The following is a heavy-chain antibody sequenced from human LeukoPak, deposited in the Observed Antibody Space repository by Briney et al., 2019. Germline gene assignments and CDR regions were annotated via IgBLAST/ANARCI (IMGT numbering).Heavy chain of an antibody. CDR3: ARDGAWTDDAFDI. CDR2: IKKDGSEK. V-gene: IGHV3-7*01. CDR1: GFTFSSYA. D-gene: IGHD4/OR15-4a*01. Sequence: GGSLRLSCAASGFTFSSYAMSWVRQAPGKGLEWVANIKKDGSEKYYVDSVKGRFTISRDNTKNSLYLQMNSLRAEDTAVYYCARDGAWTDDAFDIWGQGTMVTVSS. J-gene: IGHJ3*02.